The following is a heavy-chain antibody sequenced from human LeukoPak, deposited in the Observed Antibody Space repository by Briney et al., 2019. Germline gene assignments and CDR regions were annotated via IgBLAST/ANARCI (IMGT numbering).Heavy chain of an antibody. CDR2: INHSGST. CDR3: ASNSLDYYGSGSYSVDY. V-gene: IGHV4-38-2*02. CDR1: GYSISSGYY. J-gene: IGHJ4*02. Sequence: SETLSLTCTVSGYSISSGYYWGWIRQPPGKGLEWIGEINHSGSTNYNPSLKSRVTISVDTSKNQFSLKLSSVTAADTAVYYCASNSLDYYGSGSYSVDYWGQGTLVTVSS. D-gene: IGHD3-10*01.